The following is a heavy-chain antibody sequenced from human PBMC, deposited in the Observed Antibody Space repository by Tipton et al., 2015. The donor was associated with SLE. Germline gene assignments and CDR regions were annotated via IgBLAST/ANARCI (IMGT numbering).Heavy chain of an antibody. CDR2: ISQSGDYT. J-gene: IGHJ4*02. CDR1: GFTFSSYA. CDR3: ATTYDFWSRYYSVN. Sequence: SLRLSCAASGFTFSSYAVNWVRRAPGKGLEWVSAISQSGDYTYYADSVKGRFSISRDNSKNTLYLQMNILRTEDTAVYYCATTYDFWSRYYSVNWGQGTQVTVSS. D-gene: IGHD3-3*01. V-gene: IGHV3-23*01.